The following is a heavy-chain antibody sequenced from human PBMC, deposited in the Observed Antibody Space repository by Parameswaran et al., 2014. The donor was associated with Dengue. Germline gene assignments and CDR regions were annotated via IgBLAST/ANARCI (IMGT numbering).Heavy chain of an antibody. V-gene: IGHV4-34*01. D-gene: IGHD5-18*01. CDR2: INHSGST. CDR3: ARAHEYRYGQNCFDP. J-gene: IGHJ5*02. Sequence: ASETLSLTCAVYGGSFSGYYWSWIRQPPGKGLEWIGEINHSGSTNYNPSLKSRVTISVDTSKNQFSLKLSSVTAADTAVYFCARAHEYRYGQNCFDPWGQGTLVTVSS. CDR1: GGSFSGYY.